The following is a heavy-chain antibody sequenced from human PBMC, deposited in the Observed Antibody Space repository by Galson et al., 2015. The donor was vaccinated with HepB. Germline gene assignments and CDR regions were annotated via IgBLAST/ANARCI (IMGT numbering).Heavy chain of an antibody. Sequence: CAISGDSVSSNSAAWNWIRQSPSRGLEWLGRTYYRSKWYNDYAVSVKSRITINPDTSKNQFSLQLNSVTAADTAVYYCARSTYYDFWSGYSSDTGFDYWGQGTLVTVSS. V-gene: IGHV6-1*01. J-gene: IGHJ4*02. CDR1: GDSVSSNSAA. CDR3: ARSTYYDFWSGYSSDTGFDY. D-gene: IGHD3-3*01. CDR2: TYYRSKWYN.